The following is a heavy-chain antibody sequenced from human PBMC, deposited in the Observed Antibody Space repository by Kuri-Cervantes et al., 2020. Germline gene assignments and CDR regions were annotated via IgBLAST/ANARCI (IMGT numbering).Heavy chain of an antibody. CDR3: ARDFPPHYSSSFPDAFDI. CDR1: GFTFDDYG. V-gene: IGHV3-20*04. J-gene: IGHJ3*02. CDR2: INWNGGST. Sequence: GESLKISCAASGFTFDDYGMSWVRQAPGKGLEWVSGINWNGGSTGYADSVKGRFTISRDNAKNSLYLQMNSLRAEDTAVYYCARDFPPHYSSSFPDAFDIWGQGTMVTVSS. D-gene: IGHD6-6*01.